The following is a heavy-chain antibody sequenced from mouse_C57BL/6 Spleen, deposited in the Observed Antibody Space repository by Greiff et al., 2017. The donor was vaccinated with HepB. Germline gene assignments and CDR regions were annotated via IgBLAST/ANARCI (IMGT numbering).Heavy chain of an antibody. CDR3: ASKVTLYAMDY. CDR2: INPSTGGT. V-gene: IGHV1-42*01. CDR1: GYSFTGYY. J-gene: IGHJ4*01. Sequence: EVQGVESGPELVKPGASVKISCKASGYSFTGYYMNWVKQSPEKSLEWIGEINPSTGGTTYNQKFKAKATLTVDKSSSTAYMQLKSLTSEDSAVYYCASKVTLYAMDYWGQGTSVTVSS. D-gene: IGHD2-5*01.